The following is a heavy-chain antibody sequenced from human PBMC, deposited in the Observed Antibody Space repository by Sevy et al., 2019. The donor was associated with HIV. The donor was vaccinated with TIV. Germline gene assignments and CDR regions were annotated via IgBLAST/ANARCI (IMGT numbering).Heavy chain of an antibody. CDR3: ARGPGYYDSGSWLDP. CDR2: ISRSGATI. V-gene: IGHV3-48*03. D-gene: IGHD3-9*01. J-gene: IGHJ5*02. CDR1: GFTLPDYE. Sequence: GESLKISCVASGFTLPDYEMNWVRQAPGKGLEWVASISRSGATIYYADSLKGRFTISRDSAKNSVYLQMNSLRAEDTGFYFCARGPGYYDSGSWLDPWGQGTLVTVSS.